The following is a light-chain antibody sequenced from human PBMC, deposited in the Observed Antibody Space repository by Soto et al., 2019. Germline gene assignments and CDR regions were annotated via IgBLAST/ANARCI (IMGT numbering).Light chain of an antibody. J-gene: IGLJ1*01. CDR1: HNDIGTYDY. V-gene: IGLV2-14*03. CDR3: SSFTSNRIYV. Sequence: HSVLTRPTSVSGSPGQSISISCTGNHNDIGTYDYVSWYQQHPGRAPRLLIHGVTTRPSGISGRFSASKSGLTASLTISGLQPEDEADYYCSSFTSNRIYVFGPGTKFTVL. CDR2: GVT.